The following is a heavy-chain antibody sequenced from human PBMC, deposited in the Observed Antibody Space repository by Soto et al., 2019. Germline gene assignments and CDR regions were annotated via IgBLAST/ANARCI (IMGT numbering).Heavy chain of an antibody. CDR3: AHRRRQGLSGPWNFGYFDY. CDR2: IYWDDDK. CDR1: GFSLTTSEVG. J-gene: IGHJ4*02. D-gene: IGHD1-1*01. V-gene: IGHV2-5*02. Sequence: QITLKESGPMLVNPTQTLTLTCTFSGFSLTTSEVGVGWIRQPPGKALEWVALIYWDDDKRYNPSLRTRLSITKETSENHVVLTLTNMDPVDAGTYYCAHRRRQGLSGPWNFGYFDYWGQGSLVTVSS.